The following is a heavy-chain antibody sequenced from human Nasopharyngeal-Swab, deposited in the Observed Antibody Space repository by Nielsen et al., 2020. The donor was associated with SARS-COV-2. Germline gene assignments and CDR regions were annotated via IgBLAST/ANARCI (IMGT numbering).Heavy chain of an antibody. Sequence: GGSLRLSCAASGVTFSSYSMNWVRQAPGKGLEWVASISSSSSYIYYADPVKGRFTTSRDNAKNSLYPQMNSLRAADTAVYYCAREGGYSGYDYDYWGQGTLVTVSS. J-gene: IGHJ4*02. CDR3: AREGGYSGYDYDY. CDR1: GVTFSSYS. D-gene: IGHD5-12*01. V-gene: IGHV3-21*01. CDR2: ISSSSSYI.